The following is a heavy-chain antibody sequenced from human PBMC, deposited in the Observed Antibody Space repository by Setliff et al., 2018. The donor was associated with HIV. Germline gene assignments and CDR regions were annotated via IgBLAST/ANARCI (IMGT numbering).Heavy chain of an antibody. Sequence: GASVKVSCKASGFAFTNYAIHWVRQAPGQGLEWMGWINVDSGNTKYLQDLQGRVTITKDRSASTAYMEVSNLRSEDMAVYYCARERDSNGYQFDYWGQGTLVTVSS. J-gene: IGHJ4*02. D-gene: IGHD3-22*01. V-gene: IGHV1-3*03. CDR1: GFAFTNYA. CDR3: ARERDSNGYQFDY. CDR2: INVDSGNT.